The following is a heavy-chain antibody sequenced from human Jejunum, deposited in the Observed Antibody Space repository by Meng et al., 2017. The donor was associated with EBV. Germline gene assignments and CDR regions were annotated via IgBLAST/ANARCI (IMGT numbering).Heavy chain of an antibody. Sequence: EGQLVEFGGGLVQPGGSLRLSCAASGFSFSIYGMSWVRQAPGKGLVCVSGISGNSITTSYADSVKGRFTISRDNSKNTVFLQMNSLRAEDTAIYYCAKSLFGGNTVWGQGTLVTVSS. CDR1: GFSFSIYG. CDR2: ISGNSITT. CDR3: AKSLFGGNTV. D-gene: IGHD4-23*01. J-gene: IGHJ4*02. V-gene: IGHV3-23*04.